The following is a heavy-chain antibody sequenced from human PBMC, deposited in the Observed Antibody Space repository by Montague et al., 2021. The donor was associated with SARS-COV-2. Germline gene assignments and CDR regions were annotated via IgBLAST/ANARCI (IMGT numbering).Heavy chain of an antibody. V-gene: IGHV4-39*07. CDR1: GGSISSSNYY. J-gene: IGHJ6*02. D-gene: IGHD3-10*01. CDR3: ARDDIVLQGVTKGMDD. Sequence: SETLSLTCTVSGGSISSSNYYWGWIRQPPGKGLEWIGNMYYSGSTYCNPSLKSRVTISIDTSKNQFSLKLSSVTAADTAVYYCARDDIVLQGVTKGMDDWGQGTTVTVSS. CDR2: MYYSGST.